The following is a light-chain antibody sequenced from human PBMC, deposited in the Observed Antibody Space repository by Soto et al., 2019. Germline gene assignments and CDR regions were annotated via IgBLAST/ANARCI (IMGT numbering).Light chain of an antibody. Sequence: QSVLTQPPSVSAAPGQTVTISCSGSSSNIGNNYVSWYQQLPGTAPKLLIYDNNKRPSGIPDRFSGSKSGTSATLGITGLQTGDEADYYCGTWDSSLSAGVFGGGTNSPS. J-gene: IGLJ2*01. V-gene: IGLV1-51*01. CDR2: DNN. CDR3: GTWDSSLSAGV. CDR1: SSNIGNNY.